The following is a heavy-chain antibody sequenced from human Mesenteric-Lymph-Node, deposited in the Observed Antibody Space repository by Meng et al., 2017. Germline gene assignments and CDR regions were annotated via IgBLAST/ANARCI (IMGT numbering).Heavy chain of an antibody. CDR2: IWYDGSNK. CDR3: ARGEMVRGLDY. J-gene: IGHJ4*02. D-gene: IGHD3-10*01. CDR1: GFTFSSYG. V-gene: IGHV3-33*01. Sequence: QVQLVESGGGVVQPGRSLRLSCAASGFTFSSYGMHWVRQAPGKGLEWVAVIWYDGSNKYYADSVKGRFTISRDNSKNTLYLQMNSLRAEDTAVYYCARGEMVRGLDYCGQGTLVTVSS.